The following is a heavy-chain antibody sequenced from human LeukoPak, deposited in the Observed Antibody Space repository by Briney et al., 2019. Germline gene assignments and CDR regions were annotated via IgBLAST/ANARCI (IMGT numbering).Heavy chain of an antibody. Sequence: GSSVKVSCKASGGTFSSYALSWVRQAPGQGLEWMGGTIPIFATTNYAQKFQGRVTITTDESTSTAYMELSSLRSEDTAVYYCARDNGYDSSGYPNYSFDYWGQGTLVTVSS. CDR3: ARDNGYDSSGYPNYSFDY. V-gene: IGHV1-69*05. D-gene: IGHD3-22*01. J-gene: IGHJ4*02. CDR2: TIPIFATT. CDR1: GGTFSSYA.